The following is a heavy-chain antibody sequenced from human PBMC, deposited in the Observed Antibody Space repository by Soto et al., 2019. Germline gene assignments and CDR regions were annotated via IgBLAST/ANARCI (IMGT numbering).Heavy chain of an antibody. V-gene: IGHV3-30-3*01. CDR1: GFTFSSYA. CDR3: ARNRRDCSSTSCYEFYYYGMDV. J-gene: IGHJ6*02. CDR2: ISYAGSNK. D-gene: IGHD2-2*01. Sequence: QVQLVESGGGVVQPGRSLRLSCAASGFTFSSYAMHWVRQAPGKGLEWAAGISYAGSNKYYADSVKGRFTIPRDNSKNTLYLQMNSLRAEDTAVYYCARNRRDCSSTSCYEFYYYGMDVWGQGTTVTVSS.